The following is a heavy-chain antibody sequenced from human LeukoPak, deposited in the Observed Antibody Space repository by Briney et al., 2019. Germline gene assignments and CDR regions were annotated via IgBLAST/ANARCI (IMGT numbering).Heavy chain of an antibody. CDR2: IKQDGSEK. CDR3: ARDGRGSWFDP. D-gene: IGHD1-26*01. J-gene: IGHJ5*02. V-gene: IGHV3-7*01. Sequence: PGGSLRLSCAASGFTFSYYWMSWVRQAPGKGLEWVANIKQDGSEKYYVDSVKGRFTISRDNAKNSLYLQMNSLRAEDTAVYYCARDGRGSWFDPWGRGTLVTVSS. CDR1: GFTFSYYW.